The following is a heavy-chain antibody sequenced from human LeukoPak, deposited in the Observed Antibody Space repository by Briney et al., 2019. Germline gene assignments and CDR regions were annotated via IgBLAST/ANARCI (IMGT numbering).Heavy chain of an antibody. D-gene: IGHD1-26*01. CDR2: IYYNGRT. CDR1: GGSISSYH. Sequence: PSETLSLTCTVSGGSISSYHWSWIRQPPGKGLEWIGYIYYNGRTKYNPSLKSRLTISVDTSKNQFSLKLSSVTAADTDMYDCATDGNFDLWGRGTLVTVSS. J-gene: IGHJ2*01. CDR3: ATDGNFDL. V-gene: IGHV4-59*01.